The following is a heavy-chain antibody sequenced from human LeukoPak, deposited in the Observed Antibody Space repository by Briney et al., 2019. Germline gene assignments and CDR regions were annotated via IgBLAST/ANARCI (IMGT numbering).Heavy chain of an antibody. D-gene: IGHD4-11*01. CDR1: GFIFSHHG. J-gene: IGHJ4*02. Sequence: GGSLRLSCAASGFIFSHHGMHWVRQAPGKGLEWVAVIWSDGTNRFYADSVKGRFTISRDNSQNTVFLQMNSLRVKDTAIYYCARDAQRGFDYSNSLKNWGQGSLVTVSS. CDR3: ARDAQRGFDYSNSLKN. V-gene: IGHV3-33*01. CDR2: IWSDGTNR.